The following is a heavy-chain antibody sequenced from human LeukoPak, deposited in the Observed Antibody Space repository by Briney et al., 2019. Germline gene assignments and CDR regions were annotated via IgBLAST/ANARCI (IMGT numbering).Heavy chain of an antibody. D-gene: IGHD6-19*01. CDR1: GDSISSYY. CDR3: ARRGLVRAAFDI. CDR2: IYYSGST. V-gene: IGHV4-59*08. Sequence: SETLSLTCTVSGDSISSYYWSWIRQPPGKGLEWIGYIYYSGSTNYNPSLKSRVTISADTSKNQFSLKLSSVTAADTAVYYWARRGLVRAAFDIWGQGTMVTVSS. J-gene: IGHJ3*02.